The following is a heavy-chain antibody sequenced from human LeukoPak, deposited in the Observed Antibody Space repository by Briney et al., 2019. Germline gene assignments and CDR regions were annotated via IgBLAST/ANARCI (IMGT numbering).Heavy chain of an antibody. CDR3: AGGLLLWFGDPGYYFDY. V-gene: IGHV4-34*01. CDR2: INHSGST. CDR1: GGSFSGYY. Sequence: SETLSLTCAVYGGSFSGYYWSWIRQPPGKGLEWIGEINHSGSTNYNPSLKSRVTISVDTSKNQFSLKLSSVTAADTAVYYCAGGLLLWFGDPGYYFDYWGRGTLVTVSS. D-gene: IGHD3-10*01. J-gene: IGHJ4*02.